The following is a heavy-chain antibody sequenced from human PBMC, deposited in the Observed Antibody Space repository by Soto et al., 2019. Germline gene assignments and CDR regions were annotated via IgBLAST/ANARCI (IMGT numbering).Heavy chain of an antibody. V-gene: IGHV1-8*01. Sequence: ASVKVSCKASGYTFTSYDINWVRQASGQGLEWMGWMNPNSGNTGYAQKFQGRVTMTRNTSISTAYMELSSLRSEDTAVYYCATARADFWSGYFYYYDYGMDVWGQGTRLTISS. CDR2: MNPNSGNT. J-gene: IGHJ6*02. CDR3: ATARADFWSGYFYYYDYGMDV. D-gene: IGHD3-3*01. CDR1: GYTFTSYD.